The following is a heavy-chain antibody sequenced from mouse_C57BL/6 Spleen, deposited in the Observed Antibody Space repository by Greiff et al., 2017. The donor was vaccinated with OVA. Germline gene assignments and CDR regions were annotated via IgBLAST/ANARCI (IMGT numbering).Heavy chain of an antibody. CDR2: IDPETGGT. Sequence: VQLQQSGAELVRPGASVTLSCKASGYTFTDYEMHWVKQTPVHGLEWIGAIDPETGGTAYNQKFKGKAILTADKSSSTAYMELRSLTSEDSAVYYCTDYYGSSRHFDVWGTGTTVTVSS. CDR3: TDYYGSSRHFDV. V-gene: IGHV1-15*01. CDR1: GYTFTDYE. D-gene: IGHD1-1*01. J-gene: IGHJ1*03.